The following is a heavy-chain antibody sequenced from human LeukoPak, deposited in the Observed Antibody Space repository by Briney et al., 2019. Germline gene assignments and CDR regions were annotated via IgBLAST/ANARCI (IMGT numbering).Heavy chain of an antibody. CDR3: ARVNTSIVVVVAAMGYFDC. D-gene: IGHD2-15*01. V-gene: IGHV4-38-2*01. J-gene: IGHJ4*02. CDR1: GYSIGSGYY. Sequence: SETLSLTCAVSGYSIGSGYYWGWIRQPPGKGLEWIGSIYHSGSTYYNPSLKSRVTISVDTSKNQFSLKLSSVTAADTAVYYCARVNTSIVVVVAAMGYFDCWGQGTLVTVSS. CDR2: IYHSGST.